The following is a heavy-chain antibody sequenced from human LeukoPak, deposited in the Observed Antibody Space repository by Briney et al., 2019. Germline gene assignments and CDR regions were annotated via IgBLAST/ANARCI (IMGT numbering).Heavy chain of an antibody. CDR1: GFTFSSYA. D-gene: IGHD3-16*01. J-gene: IGHJ4*02. Sequence: GGTLRLSCAASGFTFSSYAMSWVRQAPGKGLEWVSAISGSGGSTYYADSVKGLFTISRDNSKNTLYLQMHSLRAEDTAVYYCAKVVYGGWAFDYWGQGTLVTVSS. V-gene: IGHV3-23*01. CDR2: ISGSGGST. CDR3: AKVVYGGWAFDY.